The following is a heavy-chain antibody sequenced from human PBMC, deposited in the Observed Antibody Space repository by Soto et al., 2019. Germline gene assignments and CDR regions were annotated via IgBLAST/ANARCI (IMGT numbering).Heavy chain of an antibody. D-gene: IGHD4-17*01. CDR1: GGSINSDTDY. Sequence: QLQLQESGPGLVKPSETSSLTCTVSGGSINSDTDYWAWIRQPPGKALEWIGSIYHSGSTYQNASLKSRITMSVDKAKTQLSLRLTSVTAADTAVYYCARRLEEYGNYWFDPWGQGILVTVSS. J-gene: IGHJ5*02. V-gene: IGHV4-39*01. CDR3: ARRLEEYGNYWFDP. CDR2: IYHSGST.